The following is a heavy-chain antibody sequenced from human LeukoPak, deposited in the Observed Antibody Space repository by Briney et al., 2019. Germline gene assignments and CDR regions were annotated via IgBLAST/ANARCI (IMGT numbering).Heavy chain of an antibody. D-gene: IGHD4-17*01. CDR1: GFTFSSYS. V-gene: IGHV3-48*01. CDR3: ARGFKTAGDERAY. J-gene: IGHJ4*02. Sequence: GGSLRLSCSASGFTFSSYSMNWVRQAPGKGLEWVSYIGSSSSPTYYADSVKGRFTISRDNAKNPLYLQLNSLRAEDTAVYYCARGFKTAGDERAYWGQGTLVTVSS. CDR2: IGSSSSPT.